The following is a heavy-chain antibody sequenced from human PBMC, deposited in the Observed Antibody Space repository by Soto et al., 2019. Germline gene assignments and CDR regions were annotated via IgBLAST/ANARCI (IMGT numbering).Heavy chain of an antibody. Sequence: GASVKVSCKASGGTFSSYAISWVRQAPGQGLEWMGGIIPIFGTANYAQKFQGRVTIPADTSTSTAYMELSSLRSEDTAVYYCAGGIVSHPVFDYWGQGTLVTVSS. J-gene: IGHJ4*02. V-gene: IGHV1-69*06. CDR3: AGGIVSHPVFDY. CDR2: IIPIFGTA. CDR1: GGTFSSYA. D-gene: IGHD3-22*01.